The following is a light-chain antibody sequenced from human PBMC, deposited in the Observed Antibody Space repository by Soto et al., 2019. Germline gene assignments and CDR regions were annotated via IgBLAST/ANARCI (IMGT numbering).Light chain of an antibody. CDR2: DAS. J-gene: IGKJ2*03. CDR1: QSVGSS. CDR3: QQRSSWPPMYS. V-gene: IGKV3-11*01. Sequence: EIVLTQSPATLSLSPGERATLSCRASQSVGSSLAWYQQKPGQAPRLLIYDASDRATGIPAKFSGSGSGTDFTFTISSLEPEDFAVYDCQQRSSWPPMYSFGQGTKLEIK.